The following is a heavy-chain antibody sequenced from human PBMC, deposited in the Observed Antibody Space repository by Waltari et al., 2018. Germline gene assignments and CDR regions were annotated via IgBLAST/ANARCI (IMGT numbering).Heavy chain of an antibody. V-gene: IGHV3-33*06. CDR1: GFTFSSYG. Sequence: QVQLVESGGGVVQPGRSLRLSCAASGFTFSSYGMHWVRQAPGKGLEWVAGRWYDGSKKYYADSVKGRFTISRDNSKNTLYLQMNSLRAEDTAVYYCAKNSIRSIAARPDYWGQGTLVTVSS. CDR2: RWYDGSKK. D-gene: IGHD6-6*01. J-gene: IGHJ4*02. CDR3: AKNSIRSIAARPDY.